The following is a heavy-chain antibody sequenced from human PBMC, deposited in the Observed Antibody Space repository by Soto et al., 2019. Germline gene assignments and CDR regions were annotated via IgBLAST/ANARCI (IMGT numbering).Heavy chain of an antibody. D-gene: IGHD1-26*01. V-gene: IGHV4-4*07. CDR1: GDSISSYY. J-gene: IGHJ4*02. CDR2: IYTSGST. CDR3: AREYSGSPFDY. Sequence: QVQLQESGPGLVKPSETLSLTCTVSGDSISSYYWILMRQPAGKGLEWIGRIYTSGSTNYNPSVKGRVALSVETSKNQFSLTLSSVTAADTAVYYCAREYSGSPFDYWGQGTLVTVSS.